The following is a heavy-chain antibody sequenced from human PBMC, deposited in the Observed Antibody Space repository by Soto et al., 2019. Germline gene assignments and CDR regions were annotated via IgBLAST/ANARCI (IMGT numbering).Heavy chain of an antibody. CDR2: IYYSGST. Sequence: SETLSLTCAVYGGSFSGYYWSWVRLPPGKGLECIGYIYYSGSTYYNPSLKSRITIPVDTYKNQFSLKLSSVTAADTAVYYCARVGGFGATTIDYWGQGTLVTVSS. CDR1: GGSFSGYY. J-gene: IGHJ4*02. V-gene: IGHV4-30-4*08. D-gene: IGHD3-10*01. CDR3: ARVGGFGATTIDY.